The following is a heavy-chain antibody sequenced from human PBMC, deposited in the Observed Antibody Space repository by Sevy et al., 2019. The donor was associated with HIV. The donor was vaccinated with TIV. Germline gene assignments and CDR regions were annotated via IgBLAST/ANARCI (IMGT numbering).Heavy chain of an antibody. D-gene: IGHD2-21*02. J-gene: IGHJ3*02. CDR2: ISYDGSNK. CDR3: ARDDIVVVTLAFDI. Sequence: GGSLRLSCAASGFTFSSYAMHWVRQAPGKGLEWVAVISYDGSNKYYADSVKGRFTISRDNSKNTLYLQMNSLRAEDTAVYYCARDDIVVVTLAFDIWGQRTMVTVSS. V-gene: IGHV3-30-3*01. CDR1: GFTFSSYA.